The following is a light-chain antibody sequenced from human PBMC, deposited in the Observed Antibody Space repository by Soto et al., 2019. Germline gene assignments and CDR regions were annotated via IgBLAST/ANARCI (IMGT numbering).Light chain of an antibody. J-gene: IGKJ5*01. Sequence: IVLTQSPATLSLSPGERATLSCRASQSISSFLAWYQQKPGQAPRLLIYDASNRATGIPARFRGSGSGTDFTLTIDSLEPEDFAVYYCQQRGNWPPITFGQGTRVEIK. V-gene: IGKV3-11*01. CDR2: DAS. CDR3: QQRGNWPPIT. CDR1: QSISSF.